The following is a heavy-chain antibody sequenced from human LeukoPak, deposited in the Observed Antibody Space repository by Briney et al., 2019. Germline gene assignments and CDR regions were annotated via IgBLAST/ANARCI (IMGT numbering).Heavy chain of an antibody. CDR1: GGFLTTYY. CDR3: ARLLGRNSAFDI. Sequence: SETLSLTCTVSGGFLTTYYWSWIRQPPGKGLEWIGYIHYSGSTNYNPSLKSRVTISVDTSKNQFSLKLSSVTAADTAVYYCARLLGRNSAFDIWGQGTMVTVSS. CDR2: IHYSGST. J-gene: IGHJ3*02. V-gene: IGHV4-59*08. D-gene: IGHD7-27*01.